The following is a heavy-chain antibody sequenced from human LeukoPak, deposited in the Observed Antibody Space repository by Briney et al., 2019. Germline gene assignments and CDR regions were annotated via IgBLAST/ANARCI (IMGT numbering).Heavy chain of an antibody. CDR3: ARGQHSSSWYDY. CDR2: INPNSGGT. D-gene: IGHD6-13*01. CDR1: GYTFNGYY. Sequence: GASVKVSCKASGYTFNGYYMHWVRQAPGQGLEWMGWINPNSGGTNYAQKFQGRVTMTRDTSISTAYMELSSLRSEDTAVYYCARGQHSSSWYDYWGQGTLVTVSS. J-gene: IGHJ4*02. V-gene: IGHV1-2*02.